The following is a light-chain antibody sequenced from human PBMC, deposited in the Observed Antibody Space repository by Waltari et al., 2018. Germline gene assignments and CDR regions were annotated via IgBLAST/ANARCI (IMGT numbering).Light chain of an antibody. V-gene: IGLV1-44*01. J-gene: IGLJ2*01. CDR3: GAWDDSLNGRV. Sequence: QSVLTQPPSVSGTPGQSVTISCSGSSSNIGNNNVNWYQQFPGAAPTLLISFTTQRPSGVPDRFSGSKSGTSASLAISLLQSEDEADYYCGAWDDSLNGRVFGGGTKLTVL. CDR2: FTT. CDR1: SSNIGNNN.